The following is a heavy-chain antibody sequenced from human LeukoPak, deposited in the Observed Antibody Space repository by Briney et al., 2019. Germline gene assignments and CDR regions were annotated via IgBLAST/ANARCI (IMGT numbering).Heavy chain of an antibody. CDR1: GYTFTGYY. D-gene: IGHD3-16*02. CDR2: INPNSGGT. Sequence: GASVKVSCKASGYTFTGYYMHWVRQAPGQGLEWMGRINPNSGGTNYAQKFQGRVTMTRDTSISTAYMELSRLRSDDTAVYYCARGMITFGGVISYAFDIWGQGTMDTVSS. CDR3: ARGMITFGGVISYAFDI. J-gene: IGHJ3*02. V-gene: IGHV1-2*06.